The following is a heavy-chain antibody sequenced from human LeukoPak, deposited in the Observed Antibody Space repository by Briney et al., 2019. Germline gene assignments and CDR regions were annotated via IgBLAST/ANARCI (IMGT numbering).Heavy chain of an antibody. CDR1: GYRFTGYF. J-gene: IGHJ4*02. V-gene: IGHV1-2*02. Sequence: ASVKVSCKASGYRFTGYFIHWVRQAPGQGLEWMGWINANSGDTKYAQKFQGRVTMTRDTSISTAYMELSRLRSDDTAMYYCAREISGYSDYWGQGTLVTVSS. D-gene: IGHD3-22*01. CDR2: INANSGDT. CDR3: AREISGYSDY.